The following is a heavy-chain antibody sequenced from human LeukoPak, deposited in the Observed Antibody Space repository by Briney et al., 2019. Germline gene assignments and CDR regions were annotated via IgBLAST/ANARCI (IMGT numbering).Heavy chain of an antibody. CDR3: AREPGNGWFDP. V-gene: IGHV3-48*03. CDR2: ISSSGSTI. Sequence: GGSLRLSCAASGFTFSSYEMNWVRQAPGKGLEWVSYISSSGSTIYYADSVKGRFTISRDNAKNSLYLQMNSLRAEDTAVYYCAREPGNGWFDPWGQGTLVTVSS. CDR1: GFTFSSYE. J-gene: IGHJ5*02. D-gene: IGHD4-23*01.